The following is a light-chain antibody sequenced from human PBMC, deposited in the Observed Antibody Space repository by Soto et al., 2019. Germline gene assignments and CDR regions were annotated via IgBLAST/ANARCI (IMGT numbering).Light chain of an antibody. Sequence: EIVLTQSPATLSLSPGERATLSCRASQFVSSSYFAWYQQKPGQAPRLLIFAASSRATGIPDRFSGSGSGTDFILTNSRLEPEDFAVYYCQQYGSPAGLTFGGGTKVDIK. J-gene: IGKJ4*01. V-gene: IGKV3-20*01. CDR3: QQYGSPAGLT. CDR2: AAS. CDR1: QFVSSSY.